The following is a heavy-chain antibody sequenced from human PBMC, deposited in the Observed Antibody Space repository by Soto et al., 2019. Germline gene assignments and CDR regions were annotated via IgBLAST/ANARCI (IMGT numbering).Heavy chain of an antibody. CDR2: IWYDGSNK. D-gene: IGHD2-15*01. V-gene: IGHV3-33*01. Sequence: QVQLVESGGGVVQPGRSLRLSCAASGFTFSSYGMHWVRQAPGKGLEWVAVIWYDGSNKYYADSVKGRFTISRDNSKNTLYLQMNSLRAEDTAVYYCARAPGYCSGGSCYSYAFDIWGQGTMVTVSS. CDR1: GFTFSSYG. J-gene: IGHJ3*02. CDR3: ARAPGYCSGGSCYSYAFDI.